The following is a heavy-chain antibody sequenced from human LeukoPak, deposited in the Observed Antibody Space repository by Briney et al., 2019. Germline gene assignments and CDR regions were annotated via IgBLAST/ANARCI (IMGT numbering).Heavy chain of an antibody. CDR3: ARSYDSSGYRKGRAFDI. CDR1: RFTVSSNY. Sequence: PGGSLRLSCAASRFTVSSNYMSWVRQAPGKGLEWVSVIYSGGSGGSTYYADSVKGRFTISRDNSKNTLYLQMNSLRAEDTAVYYCARSYDSSGYRKGRAFDIWGQGTMVTVSS. CDR2: IYSGGSGGST. V-gene: IGHV3-66*01. D-gene: IGHD3-22*01. J-gene: IGHJ3*02.